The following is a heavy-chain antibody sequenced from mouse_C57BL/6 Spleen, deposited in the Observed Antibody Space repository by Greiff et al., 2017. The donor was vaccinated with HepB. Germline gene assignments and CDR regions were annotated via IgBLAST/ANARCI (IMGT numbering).Heavy chain of an antibody. Sequence: EVKLMESGPELVKPGASVKISCKASGYTFTDYYMNWVKQSHGKSLEWIGDINPNNGGTSYNQKFKGKATLTVDKSSSTAYMELRSLTSEDSAVYYCARSGDYDGYWYFDVWGTGTTVTVSS. J-gene: IGHJ1*03. CDR1: GYTFTDYY. D-gene: IGHD2-4*01. V-gene: IGHV1-26*01. CDR2: INPNNGGT. CDR3: ARSGDYDGYWYFDV.